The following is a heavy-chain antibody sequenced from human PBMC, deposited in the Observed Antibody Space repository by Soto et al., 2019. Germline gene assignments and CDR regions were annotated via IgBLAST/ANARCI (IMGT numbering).Heavy chain of an antibody. CDR2: IYYSGST. V-gene: IGHV4-59*01. Sequence: PSETLSLTCTVSSGSISSYYWSWIRQPPGKGLEWIGYIYYSGSTNYNPSLKSRVTISVDTSKNQFSLKLSSVTAADTAVYYCAREQQLVSESWFDPWGQGTLVTVSS. CDR3: AREQQLVSESWFDP. CDR1: SGSISSYY. D-gene: IGHD6-13*01. J-gene: IGHJ5*02.